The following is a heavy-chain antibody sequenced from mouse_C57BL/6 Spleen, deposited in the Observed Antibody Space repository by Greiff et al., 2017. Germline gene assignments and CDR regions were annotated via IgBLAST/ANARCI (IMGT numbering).Heavy chain of an antibody. J-gene: IGHJ3*01. CDR1: GFTFSSYA. V-gene: IGHV5-4*01. D-gene: IGHD1-1*01. CDR2: ISDGGSYT. Sequence: DVHLVESGGGLVKPGGSLKLSCAASGFTFSSYAMSWVRQTPEKRMEWVATISDGGSYTYYPDNVKGRFTISRDNAKNNLYLQMSHLKSEDTAMYYCARGDYYGSRAWFAYWGQGTLVTVSA. CDR3: ARGDYYGSRAWFAY.